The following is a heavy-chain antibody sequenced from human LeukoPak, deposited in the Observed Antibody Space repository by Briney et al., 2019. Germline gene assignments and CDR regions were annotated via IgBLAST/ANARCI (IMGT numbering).Heavy chain of an antibody. J-gene: IGHJ4*02. V-gene: IGHV4-34*01. Sequence: SSETLSLTCAVYSGSFSGYYWSWIRQPPGKGLEWIGEINDSGSVNCNPSLKNRVTLSVDTSKNQFSLRLSSVAAADTAVYYCARRLVDSGASQVSDDWDQGTLVTVSS. CDR1: SGSFSGYY. D-gene: IGHD2-15*01. CDR3: ARRLVDSGASQVSDD. CDR2: INDSGSV.